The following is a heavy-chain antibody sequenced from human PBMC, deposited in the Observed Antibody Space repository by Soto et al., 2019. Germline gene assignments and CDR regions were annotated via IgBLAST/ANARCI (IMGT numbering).Heavy chain of an antibody. D-gene: IGHD3-10*01. Sequence: ASVKVSCKASGGTFSSYAIIWVRQAPGQGLEWMGWINPNSGGTNYAQKFQGWVTMTRDTSISTAYMELSRLRSDDTAVYYCALVGYYYGSGSHSRYYCMGVWGKGTTVTVSS. CDR1: GGTFSSYA. CDR2: INPNSGGT. J-gene: IGHJ6*03. V-gene: IGHV1-2*04. CDR3: ALVGYYYGSGSHSRYYCMGV.